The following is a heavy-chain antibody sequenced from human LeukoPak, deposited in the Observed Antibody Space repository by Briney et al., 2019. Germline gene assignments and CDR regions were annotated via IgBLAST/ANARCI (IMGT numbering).Heavy chain of an antibody. V-gene: IGHV4-61*02. CDR2: IYTSGST. Sequence: SETLSLTCTVSGGSISSGSYYWSWIRQPAGKGLEWIGRIYTSGSTNYNPSLKSRVTISVDTSKNQFSLKLSSVTAADTAVYYCARGGGGKWDVDTAMEPWGQGTLVTVSS. J-gene: IGHJ4*02. CDR3: ARGGGGKWDVDTAMEP. CDR1: GGSISSGSYY. D-gene: IGHD5-18*01.